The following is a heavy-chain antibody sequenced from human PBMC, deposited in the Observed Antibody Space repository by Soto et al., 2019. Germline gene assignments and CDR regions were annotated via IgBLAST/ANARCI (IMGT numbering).Heavy chain of an antibody. D-gene: IGHD2-15*01. J-gene: IGHJ3*02. CDR2: ISLNSETI. CDR3: VKGLVVADNIDGFDS. Sequence: GRSLRLSCSASGFTFSSYAMSWVRHAPGKGLEWVSGISLNSETIDYADSVKGRFTIFRDNAKNTLYIQMSSLRPDDTAVYYCVKGLVVADNIDGFDSWGQGTMVTVSS. V-gene: IGHV3-23*01. CDR1: GFTFSSYA.